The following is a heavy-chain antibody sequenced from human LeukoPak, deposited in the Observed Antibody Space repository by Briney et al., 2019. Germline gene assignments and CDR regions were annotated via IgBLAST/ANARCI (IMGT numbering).Heavy chain of an antibody. J-gene: IGHJ2*01. V-gene: IGHV4-4*02. CDR2: IYHSGST. D-gene: IGHD5-12*01. CDR3: ARASWQHWYFDL. CDR1: GGSISSSNW. Sequence: SETLSLTCAVSGGSISSSNWWSWVRQPPGEGLEWIGEIYHSGSTNYNPSLKSRVTISVDKSKNQFSLKLSSVTAAGTAVYYCARASWQHWYFDLWGRGTLVTVSS.